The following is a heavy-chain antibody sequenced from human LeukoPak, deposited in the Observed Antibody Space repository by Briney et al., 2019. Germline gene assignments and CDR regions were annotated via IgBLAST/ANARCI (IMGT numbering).Heavy chain of an antibody. V-gene: IGHV4-30-2*01. CDR2: IYHSGST. J-gene: IGHJ4*02. CDR3: ARFGGNGVYFDY. D-gene: IGHD4-23*01. Sequence: SETLSLTCTVSGGSISSGDYSWSWIRQPPGKGLEWIGYIYHSGSTYYNPSLKSRVTISVDRSKNQFSLKLSSVTAADTAVYYCARFGGNGVYFDYWGQGTLVTVSS. CDR1: GGSISSGDYS.